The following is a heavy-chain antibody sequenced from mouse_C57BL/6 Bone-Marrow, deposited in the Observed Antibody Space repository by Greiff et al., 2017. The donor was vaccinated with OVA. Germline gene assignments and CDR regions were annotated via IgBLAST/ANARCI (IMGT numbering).Heavy chain of an antibody. CDR2: ISDGGRYT. D-gene: IGHD2-4*01. CDR1: GFTFSSYA. Sequence: EVQGVESGGGLVKPGGSLKLSCAASGFTFSSYAMSWVRQTPEKRLEWVATISDGGRYTYYPDNVKGRFTISRDNAKNNLYLQMSHLKSEDTAMYYCARAIYYDYDEAWFAYWGQGTLVTVSA. CDR3: ARAIYYDYDEAWFAY. V-gene: IGHV5-4*01. J-gene: IGHJ3*01.